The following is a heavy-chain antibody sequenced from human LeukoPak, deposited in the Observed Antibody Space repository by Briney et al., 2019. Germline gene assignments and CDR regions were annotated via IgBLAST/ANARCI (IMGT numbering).Heavy chain of an antibody. Sequence: SETLSLTCTVSGGSISSGDYYWSWIRQPPGKGLEWIGYIYYSGSTYCNPSLKSRVTISVDTSKNQFSLKLSSVTAADTAVYYCAKEPDREGGHSSYYYWGQGTLVTVSS. CDR3: AKEPDREGGHSSYYY. J-gene: IGHJ4*02. CDR2: IYYSGST. V-gene: IGHV4-30-4*01. CDR1: GGSISSGDYY. D-gene: IGHD6-6*01.